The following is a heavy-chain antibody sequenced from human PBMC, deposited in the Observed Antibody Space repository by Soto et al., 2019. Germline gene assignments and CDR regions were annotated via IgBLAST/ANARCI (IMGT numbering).Heavy chain of an antibody. CDR3: ASFRLGYCSSTSCYAFDY. CDR2: IKHSGST. Sequence: QVQLQQWGAGLLKPSETLSLTCAVYGGSFSGYYWSWIRQPPGKGLEWIGEIKHSGSTNYNPSLKSRVTISVDTSKNQFSLKLSSVTAADTAVYYCASFRLGYCSSTSCYAFDYWGQGTLVTVSS. J-gene: IGHJ4*02. CDR1: GGSFSGYY. V-gene: IGHV4-34*01. D-gene: IGHD2-2*01.